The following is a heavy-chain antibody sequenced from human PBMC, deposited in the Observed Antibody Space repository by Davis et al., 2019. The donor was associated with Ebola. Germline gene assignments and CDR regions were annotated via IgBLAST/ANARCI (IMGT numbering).Heavy chain of an antibody. Sequence: GESLKISCAASGFTFSSYGMHWVRQAPGKGLEWVAFIRYDGSNKYYADSVKGRFTISRDNSKNTLYLQMNSLRAEDTAVYYCAKNVVSRGGYDYYGMDVWGQGTTVTVSS. D-gene: IGHD6-6*01. V-gene: IGHV3-30*02. CDR2: IRYDGSNK. CDR1: GFTFSSYG. J-gene: IGHJ6*02. CDR3: AKNVVSRGGYDYYGMDV.